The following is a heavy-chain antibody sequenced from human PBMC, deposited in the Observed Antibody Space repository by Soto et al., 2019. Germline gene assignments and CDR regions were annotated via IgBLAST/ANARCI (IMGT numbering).Heavy chain of an antibody. CDR1: GGSISSYY. D-gene: IGHD3-3*01. V-gene: IGHV4-59*01. CDR2: IYYSGST. CDR3: ARVFKSWSGYYRGYGMXV. J-gene: IGHJ6*02. Sequence: SETLSLTCTVSGGSISSYYWSWIRQPPGKGLEWIGYIYYSGSTNYNPSLKSRVTISVDTSKNQFSLKLSSVTAADTAVYYCARVFKSWSGYYRGYGMXVWGQGTTVTVSS.